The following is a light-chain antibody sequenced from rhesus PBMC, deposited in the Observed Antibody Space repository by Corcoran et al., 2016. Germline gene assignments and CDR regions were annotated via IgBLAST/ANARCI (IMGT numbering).Light chain of an antibody. V-gene: IGKV3-10*01. Sequence: QVILTQSPATLSLSPGERATLSCRASQSVSSYLAWYQQKPGQAPRLLIYGSSSRATGIPDRFRRIGSGTDFTLTSSSREPEDVGGYHCYQHSSGYSFGQGTKVEIK. CDR2: GSS. CDR1: QSVSSY. CDR3: YQHSSGYS. J-gene: IGKJ2*01.